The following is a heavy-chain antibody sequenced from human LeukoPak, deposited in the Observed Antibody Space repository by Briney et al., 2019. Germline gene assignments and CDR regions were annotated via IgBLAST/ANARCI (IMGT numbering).Heavy chain of an antibody. CDR1: GFSFTSYG. J-gene: IGHJ4*02. Sequence: TPGRSLRLSCAASGFSFTSYGMHWVRQAPGKGLEWVGRIKSKTDGGTTDYAAPVKGRFTISRDDSKNTLYLQMNSLKTEDTAVYYCTTEPATDIVATIGGYWGQGTLVTVSS. D-gene: IGHD5-12*01. CDR2: IKSKTDGGTT. V-gene: IGHV3-15*01. CDR3: TTEPATDIVATIGGY.